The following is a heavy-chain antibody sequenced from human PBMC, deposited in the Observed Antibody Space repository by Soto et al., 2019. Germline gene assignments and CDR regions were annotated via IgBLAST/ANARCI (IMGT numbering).Heavy chain of an antibody. CDR1: GYSFTNYW. CDR2: IYPGASEA. Sequence: GESLKSSCKGSGYSFTNYWIGWVRQMPGKGLEWMGIIYPGASEATYSPSFQGQVTISLDKSINSAYLQWSSLKASDTAMYYCARHSRVTLIRSLDYWGQGTLVTVS. CDR3: ARHSRVTLIRSLDY. D-gene: IGHD2-21*02. V-gene: IGHV5-51*01. J-gene: IGHJ4*02.